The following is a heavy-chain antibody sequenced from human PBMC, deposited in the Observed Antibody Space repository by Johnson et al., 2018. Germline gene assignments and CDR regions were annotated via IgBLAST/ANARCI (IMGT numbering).Heavy chain of an antibody. CDR3: VKDGRFLEYLYPNYMDV. Sequence: QVQLVQSGGGVVQPGRSLRLSCAASGFTFSNYGMHWVRQAPGKGLEWVAIIWYDGSNEYYADFVKGRFTISRDNSKNTLYLQMNSLRAEDTAVYYCVKDGRFLEYLYPNYMDVWGKGTTVTVSS. V-gene: IGHV3-33*06. D-gene: IGHD3-3*01. CDR1: GFTFSNYG. J-gene: IGHJ6*03. CDR2: IWYDGSNE.